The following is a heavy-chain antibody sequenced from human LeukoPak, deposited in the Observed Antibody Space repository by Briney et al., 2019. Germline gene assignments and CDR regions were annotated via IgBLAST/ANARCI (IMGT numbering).Heavy chain of an antibody. CDR3: AKDFYYGSVYGMDV. CDR1: GITVSNYD. Sequence: GGSLRLSCVVSGITVSNYDMSWVRQAPGKGLEWVSGIRESGGGTNYADSVKGRFTISRDNSKNTVYLQMNSLRAEGTAVYYCAKDFYYGSVYGMDVWGQGTTVTVSS. D-gene: IGHD3-10*01. J-gene: IGHJ6*02. CDR2: IRESGGGT. V-gene: IGHV3-23*01.